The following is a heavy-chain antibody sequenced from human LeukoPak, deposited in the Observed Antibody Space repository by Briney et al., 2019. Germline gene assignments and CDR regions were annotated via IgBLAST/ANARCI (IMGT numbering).Heavy chain of an antibody. Sequence: GGSLRLSCAASGFTFSSYAIHWVRQAPGKGLEYVSAISSNGGSTYYANSVKGRFTISRDNSKNTLYLQMGSLRVEDMAVYYCAKWGTALDYWGQGTLVTVSS. J-gene: IGHJ4*02. CDR2: ISSNGGST. CDR1: GFTFSSYA. V-gene: IGHV3-64*01. D-gene: IGHD5-18*01. CDR3: AKWGTALDY.